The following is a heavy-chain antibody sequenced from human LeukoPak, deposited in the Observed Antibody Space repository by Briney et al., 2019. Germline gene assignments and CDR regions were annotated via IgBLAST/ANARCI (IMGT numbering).Heavy chain of an antibody. CDR3: ARDSLYSSSSFDY. J-gene: IGHJ4*02. V-gene: IGHV3-21*01. Sequence: PGGSLRLSCAASGFTFSSYSMNWVRQAPGKGLEWVSSISSSSSYIYYADSVKGRFTISRDNAKNSLYLQMNSLRAEDTAVYYCARDSLYSSSSFDYWGQGTLVTVPS. CDR2: ISSSSSYI. D-gene: IGHD6-13*01. CDR1: GFTFSSYS.